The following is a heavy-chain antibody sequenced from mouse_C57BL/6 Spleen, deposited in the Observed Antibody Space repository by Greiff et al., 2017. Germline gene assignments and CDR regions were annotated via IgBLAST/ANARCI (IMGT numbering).Heavy chain of an antibody. CDR2: IYPRSGNT. CDR3: AREGFITTVVATGAMDY. Sequence: VKLQESGAELARPGASVKLSCKASGYTFTSYGISWVKQRTGQGLEWIGEIYPRSGNTYYNEKFKGKATLTADKSSSTAYMELRSLTSEDSAVYFCAREGFITTVVATGAMDYWGQGTSVTVSS. CDR1: GYTFTSYG. J-gene: IGHJ4*01. V-gene: IGHV1-81*01. D-gene: IGHD1-1*01.